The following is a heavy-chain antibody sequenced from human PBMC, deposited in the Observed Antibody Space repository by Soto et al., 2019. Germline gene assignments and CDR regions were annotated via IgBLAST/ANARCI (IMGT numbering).Heavy chain of an antibody. CDR2: IYWDDDK. CDR3: AHRRARNDIAAFDY. J-gene: IGHJ4*02. V-gene: IGHV2-5*02. Sequence: QITLKESGPTLVKPTQTLTLTCTVSGFSLSSNGVGVGWIRQPPGKALEWLAIIYWDDDKRYSPSLKTRLTITKDTSKNQVVLTVTDIDPVDTATYSCAHRRARNDIAAFDYWGQGTLVTVSS. D-gene: IGHD6-25*01. CDR1: GFSLSSNGVG.